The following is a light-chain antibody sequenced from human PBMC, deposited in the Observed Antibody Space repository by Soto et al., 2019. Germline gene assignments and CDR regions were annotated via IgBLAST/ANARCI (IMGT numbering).Light chain of an antibody. J-gene: IGLJ1*01. CDR3: CSYAGNSLYV. V-gene: IGLV2-23*01. Sequence: QSVLTQPASVSGSPGQSITISCTETSSDVGSYNLVSWYQQHPGKAPKLMIYEGSKRPSGVSNRFSGSKSGNTASLTISGLQAEDEADYYCCSYAGNSLYVFGNGTKVTVL. CDR2: EGS. CDR1: SSDVGSYNL.